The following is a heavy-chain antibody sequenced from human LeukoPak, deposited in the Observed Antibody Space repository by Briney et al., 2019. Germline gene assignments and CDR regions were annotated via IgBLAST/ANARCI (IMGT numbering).Heavy chain of an antibody. CDR2: INPSGGST. J-gene: IGHJ5*02. D-gene: IGHD3-10*01. CDR3: AREGTEVRGVIITENYFDP. V-gene: IGHV1-46*01. CDR1: GYTFTNYY. Sequence: ASVKVSCKASGYTFTNYYMHWVRQAPGQGLEWMGIINPSGGSTSYAQKFQGRVTMTRDRSTSTVYMELSSLRSEDTAVYYCAREGTEVRGVIITENYFDPWGQGTLVTVSS.